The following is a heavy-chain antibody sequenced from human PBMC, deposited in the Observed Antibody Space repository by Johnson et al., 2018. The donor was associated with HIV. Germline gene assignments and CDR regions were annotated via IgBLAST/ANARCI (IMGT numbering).Heavy chain of an antibody. Sequence: QVLLVESGGGVVQPGGSLRLSCAASGFTFSSYWMSWVRQAPGKGLEWVAVISYDGSNKYYADSVKGRFTISRDNSNNTLYLQMNSLRAEDTAVYYCARHKAVADAFDIWGQGTVVTVSS. CDR2: ISYDGSNK. CDR3: ARHKAVADAFDI. V-gene: IGHV3-30*19. CDR1: GFTFSSYW. J-gene: IGHJ3*02. D-gene: IGHD6-19*01.